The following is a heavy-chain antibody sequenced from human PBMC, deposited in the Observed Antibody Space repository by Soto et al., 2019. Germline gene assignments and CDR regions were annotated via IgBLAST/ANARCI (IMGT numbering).Heavy chain of an antibody. J-gene: IGHJ6*02. CDR1: GGTFSSYA. CDR2: IIPIFGTA. V-gene: IGHV1-69*06. CDR3: AREPIAAAGTEDYYYGMDV. D-gene: IGHD6-13*01. Sequence: SVKVSCKASGGTFSSYAISWVRQAPGRGLEWMGGIIPIFGTANYAQKFQGRVTITADKSTSTAYMELSSLRSEDTAVYYCAREPIAAAGTEDYYYGMDVWGQGTTVTVSS.